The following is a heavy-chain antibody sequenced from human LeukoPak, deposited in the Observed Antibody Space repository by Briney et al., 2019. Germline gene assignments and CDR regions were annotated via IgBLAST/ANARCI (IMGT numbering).Heavy chain of an antibody. CDR1: GGSFSSEA. CDR2: IIPNFGTA. J-gene: IGHJ4*02. CDR3: GRKAGDCGANSCYSIDY. Sequence: SVKVSCKAFGGSFSSEAISWVRQAPGQGLEWMGGIIPNFGTANYAQKFQGRVTITTDESTSTAYMEVSSLTSEDTAVYFCGRKAGDCGANSCYSIDYWGQGTLVTVSS. D-gene: IGHD2-15*01. V-gene: IGHV1-69*05.